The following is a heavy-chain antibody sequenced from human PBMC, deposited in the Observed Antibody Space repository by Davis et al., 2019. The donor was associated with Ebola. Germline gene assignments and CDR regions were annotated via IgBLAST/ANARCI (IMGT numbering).Heavy chain of an antibody. CDR3: ATASSISAYDY. D-gene: IGHD6-6*01. V-gene: IGHV3-64*02. J-gene: IGHJ4*02. CDR2: ISTNGRTT. CDR1: GFTVSSNY. Sequence: GESLKISCAASGFTVSSNYMSWVRQAPGKGLESVSAISTNGRTTYYADSVKGRFTISRDNSKNTLYLEMGSLRAEDMAVYYCATASSISAYDYWGQGTLVTVSS.